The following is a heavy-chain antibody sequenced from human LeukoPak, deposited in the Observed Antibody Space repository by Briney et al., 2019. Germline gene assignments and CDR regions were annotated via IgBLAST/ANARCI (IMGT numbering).Heavy chain of an antibody. CDR3: ARGSLITIFGVVISDSFDY. D-gene: IGHD3-3*01. V-gene: IGHV1-18*01. J-gene: IGHJ4*02. CDR1: GYTFTSYG. CDR2: ISAYNGNT. Sequence: GASVKVSCKASGYTFTSYGISWVRQAPGQGLEWMGWISAYNGNTNYAQKLQGRVTMTTDTSTSTAYMELRSLRSDDTAVYYCARGSLITIFGVVISDSFDYWGQGTLVTVSS.